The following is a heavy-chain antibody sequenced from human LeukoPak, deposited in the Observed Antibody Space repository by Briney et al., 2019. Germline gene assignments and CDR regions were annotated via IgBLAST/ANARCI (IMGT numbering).Heavy chain of an antibody. D-gene: IGHD2-2*01. Sequence: PGWSLRLSCAASGFTFSSYGMHWVRQAPGKGLEWVAFIRYDGSTKHYADSVKGRFTISRDNSKNTLYLQTNSLRAEDTAVYYCAKSLESTNYYYHMDVWGKGTTVTISS. V-gene: IGHV3-30*02. CDR1: GFTFSSYG. J-gene: IGHJ6*03. CDR2: IRYDGSTK. CDR3: AKSLESTNYYYHMDV.